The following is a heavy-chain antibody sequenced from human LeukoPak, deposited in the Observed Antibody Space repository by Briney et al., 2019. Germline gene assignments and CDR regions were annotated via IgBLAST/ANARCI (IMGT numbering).Heavy chain of an antibody. CDR1: GGTFSSYT. CDR3: ARGPGLGDWFDP. CDR2: IIPIPGIA. D-gene: IGHD3-10*01. J-gene: IGHJ5*02. Sequence: SVKVSCKASGGTFSSYTISWVRQAPGQGLEWMGRIIPIPGIANYAQKFQGRVTITADKSTSTAYMDLSSLRSEDTAVYYCARGPGLGDWFDPWGQGTLVTVSS. V-gene: IGHV1-69*02.